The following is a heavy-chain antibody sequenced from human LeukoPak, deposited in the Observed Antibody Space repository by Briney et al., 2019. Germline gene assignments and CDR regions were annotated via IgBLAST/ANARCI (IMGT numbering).Heavy chain of an antibody. Sequence: GGSLRLSGAASGFTFSSYWMSWVRQAPGKGLEWVANIKQDGSEKYYVDSVKGRFTISRDNAKNSLYLQMNSPRAEDTAVYYCARGSYDFWSGYLYYFDYWGQGTLVTVSS. CDR3: ARGSYDFWSGYLYYFDY. V-gene: IGHV3-7*01. J-gene: IGHJ4*02. CDR1: GFTFSSYW. CDR2: IKQDGSEK. D-gene: IGHD3-3*01.